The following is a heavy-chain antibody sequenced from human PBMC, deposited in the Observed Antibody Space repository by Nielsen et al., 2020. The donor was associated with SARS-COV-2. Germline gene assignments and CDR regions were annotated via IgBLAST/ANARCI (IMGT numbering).Heavy chain of an antibody. CDR2: INPNSGGT. CDR3: ARGPQLLGPKLDSGLVYLDY. V-gene: IGHV1-2*04. D-gene: IGHD2-2*01. J-gene: IGHJ4*02. CDR1: GYTFTGYY. Sequence: ASVKVSCKASGYTFTGYYMHWVRQAPGQGLEWMGWINPNSGGTNYAQKFQGWVTMTRDTSISTAYMELSRLRSDDTAVYYCARGPQLLGPKLDSGLVYLDYWGQGTLVTVSS.